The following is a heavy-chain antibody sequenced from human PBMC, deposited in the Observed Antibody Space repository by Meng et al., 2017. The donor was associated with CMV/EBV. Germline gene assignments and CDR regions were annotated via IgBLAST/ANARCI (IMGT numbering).Heavy chain of an antibody. J-gene: IGHJ4*02. D-gene: IGHD6-19*01. CDR2: ISSSSSTI. CDR3: ARDRYSSGSDY. V-gene: IGHV3-48*04. Sequence: GESLKISCAASGFTFSSYSMNWVRQAPGKGLEWVSYISSSSSTIYYADSVKGRFTISRDNAKNSLYLQMNSLRAEDTAVYYCARDRYSSGSDYWGQGTLVTVSS. CDR1: GFTFSSYS.